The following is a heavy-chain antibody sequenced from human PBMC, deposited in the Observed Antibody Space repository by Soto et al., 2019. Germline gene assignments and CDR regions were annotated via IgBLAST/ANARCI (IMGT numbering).Heavy chain of an antibody. Sequence: SGGSLRLSCAASGFTFSNYGMHWVRQAPGKGLEWVAVISFDGSDESYADSVKGRFTISKDNSKNTLYLEMNSLKTEDTAIYYCAQREQQQLPGWGQGTLVTVST. CDR3: AQREQQQLPG. CDR2: ISFDGSDE. J-gene: IGHJ4*02. V-gene: IGHV3-30*18. CDR1: GFTFSNYG. D-gene: IGHD6-13*01.